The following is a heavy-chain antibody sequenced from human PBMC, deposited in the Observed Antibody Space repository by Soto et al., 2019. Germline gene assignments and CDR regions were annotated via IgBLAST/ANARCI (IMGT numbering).Heavy chain of an antibody. CDR1: GVSITDYH. CDR3: AKRFGDYVGWFDP. V-gene: IGHV4-59*01. J-gene: IGHJ5*02. Sequence: SETLSLTCTVSGVSITDYHWSWIRQSPGRGPEWIGYIFSRGTPNYNPSLKSRVTISVDTSRNQFSLKLNSLTAADTAMYFCAKRFGDYVGWFDPWGQGALVTVSS. CDR2: IFSRGTP. D-gene: IGHD4-17*01.